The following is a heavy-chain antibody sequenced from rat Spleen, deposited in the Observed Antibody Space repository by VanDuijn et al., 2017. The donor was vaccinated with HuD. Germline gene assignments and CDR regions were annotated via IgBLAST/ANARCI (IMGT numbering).Heavy chain of an antibody. CDR3: ARHPQLGAYWYFDF. CDR2: ILYDDNNH. J-gene: IGHJ1*01. CDR1: GFTFSGYA. V-gene: IGHV5-17*01. D-gene: IGHD5-1*01. Sequence: EVHLVESGGGLVQPGRSLNLSCVASGFTFSGYAMAWVRQAPKKGLEWVATILYDDNNHYYRDSVRGRFTISRYNARRTLYLQMDILRSEDTATYDCARHPQLGAYWYFDFWGPGTMVTVSS.